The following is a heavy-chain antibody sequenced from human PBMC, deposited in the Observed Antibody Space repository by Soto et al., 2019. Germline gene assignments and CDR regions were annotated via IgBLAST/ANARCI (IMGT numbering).Heavy chain of an antibody. V-gene: IGHV3-7*01. J-gene: IGHJ4*02. D-gene: IGHD6-19*01. CDR3: ARAGSRYSSGWHPTRLDY. Sequence: GGSLRLSCAASGFTFSSYWMSWVRQAPGKGLEWVANIKQDGSEKYYADSVTGRFTISRDNSKNTLYLQMKSLRAEDTAVYYCARAGSRYSSGWHPTRLDYWGQGTLVTVSS. CDR1: GFTFSSYW. CDR2: IKQDGSEK.